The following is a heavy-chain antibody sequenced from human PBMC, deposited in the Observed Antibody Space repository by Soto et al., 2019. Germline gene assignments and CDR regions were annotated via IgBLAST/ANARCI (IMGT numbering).Heavy chain of an antibody. J-gene: IGHJ5*02. CDR1: GYTFTGYY. Sequence: GASVKVSCKASGYTFTGYYMHWVRQAPGQGLEWMGWTNPNRGGTNYAQKLQGRVTMTTDTSISTAYMELSWQRSVDPAVYYCAREGRAAGMLKWFDPWGQGTLVTVPS. CDR2: TNPNRGGT. CDR3: AREGRAAGMLKWFDP. D-gene: IGHD2-8*01. V-gene: IGHV1-2*02.